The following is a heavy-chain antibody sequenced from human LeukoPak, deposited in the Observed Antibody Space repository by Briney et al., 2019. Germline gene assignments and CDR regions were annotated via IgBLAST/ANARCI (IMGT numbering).Heavy chain of an antibody. V-gene: IGHV1-69*05. CDR2: IIPIFGTA. CDR1: GGTFSSYA. D-gene: IGHD1-1*01. CDR3: ARDRTTGTSGVWFDP. J-gene: IGHJ5*02. Sequence: SSVKVSCKPSGGTFSSYAISWVRQAPGQGLEWMGRIIPIFGTANYAQKFQGRVTITTDESTSTAYMELSSLRSEDTAVYYCARDRTTGTSGVWFDPWGQGTLVTVSS.